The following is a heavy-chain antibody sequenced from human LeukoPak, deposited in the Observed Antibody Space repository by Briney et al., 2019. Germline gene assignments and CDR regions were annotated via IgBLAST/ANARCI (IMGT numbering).Heavy chain of an antibody. V-gene: IGHV4-31*03. CDR3: ARVYCGGDCYLGETFDY. CDR1: GGSISSGGYY. J-gene: IGHJ4*02. Sequence: SQTLSLTCTVSGGSISSGGYYWSWTRQHPGKGLEWIGYIYYSGSTYYNPSLKSRVTISVDTSKNQFSLKLSSVTAADTAVYYCARVYCGGDCYLGETFDYWGQGTLVTVSS. D-gene: IGHD2-21*02. CDR2: IYYSGST.